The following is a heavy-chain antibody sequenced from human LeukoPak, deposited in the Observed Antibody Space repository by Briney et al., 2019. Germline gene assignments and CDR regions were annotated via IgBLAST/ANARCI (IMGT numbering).Heavy chain of an antibody. CDR2: ISGSGDRI. CDR1: GFTFSRHA. Sequence: PGGSLRLSCAASGFTFSRHAMSWVRQAPGKGLEWVSGISGSGDRIYYADSVKGRFSISRDNSKNTLYLQMNSLRDGDTAVYYCAKDPYSTGLYQGYYFDYWGQGTLVTVSS. CDR3: AKDPYSTGLYQGYYFDY. D-gene: IGHD6-19*01. V-gene: IGHV3-23*01. J-gene: IGHJ4*02.